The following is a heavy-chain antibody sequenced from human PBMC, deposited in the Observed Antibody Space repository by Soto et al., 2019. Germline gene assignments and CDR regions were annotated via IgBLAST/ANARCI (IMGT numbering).Heavy chain of an antibody. J-gene: IGHJ6*02. CDR1: GDYLINYY. Sequence: SEIQCLPSTVSGDYLINYYCRRFRKPPGKGLEWIGYIMYSGYSAYNLSLKRRVTMSMDTSKTQFSLMLESVTATDTVVFYCARHGFGPLHGLADVWGQGTTVTVSS. V-gene: IGHV4-59*08. CDR3: ARHGFGPLHGLADV. D-gene: IGHD3-10*01. CDR2: IMYSGYS.